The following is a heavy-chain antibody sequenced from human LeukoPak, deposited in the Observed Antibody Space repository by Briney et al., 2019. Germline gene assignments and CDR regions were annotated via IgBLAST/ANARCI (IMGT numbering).Heavy chain of an antibody. CDR3: ARGVEPLAANTLAY. CDR1: VFSVITND. D-gene: IGHD1-14*01. J-gene: IGHJ4*02. V-gene: IGHV3-53*01. Sequence: GGSLRLSCAASVFSVITNDMTWVRQAPGKGLEWVSVLYSDGNTKYADSVQGRFTISRDNSKNTLYLEMNSLSPDDTAVYYCARGVEPLAANTLAYWGQGTLVTVSS. CDR2: LYSDGNT.